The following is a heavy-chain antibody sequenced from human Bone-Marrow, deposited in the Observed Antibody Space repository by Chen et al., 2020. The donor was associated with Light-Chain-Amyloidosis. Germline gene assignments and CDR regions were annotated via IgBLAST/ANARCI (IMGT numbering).Heavy chain of an antibody. J-gene: IGHJ4*02. D-gene: IGHD6-19*01. Sequence: QVQLVQSGAEVKKPGSSVKVSCKASGGTFSSYAISWVRQAPGQGLEWMGGIIPIFGTANSAQKCQCTVTITADESTSTAYMELSSLRSEDTAVYYCARARLQYSSGWPFAYWGQGTLVTVSS. CDR2: IIPIFGTA. CDR1: GGTFSSYA. V-gene: IGHV1-69*01. CDR3: ARARLQYSSGWPFAY.